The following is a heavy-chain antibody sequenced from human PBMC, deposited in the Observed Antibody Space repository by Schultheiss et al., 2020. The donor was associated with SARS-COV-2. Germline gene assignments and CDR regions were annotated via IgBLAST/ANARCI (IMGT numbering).Heavy chain of an antibody. CDR2: IWYDGSNK. CDR3: AKPRIQLWSYYGMDV. J-gene: IGHJ6*02. D-gene: IGHD5-18*01. V-gene: IGHV3-30*02. CDR1: GFTFSSYG. Sequence: GGSLRLSCAASGFTFSSYGMHWVRQAPGKGLEWVAVIWYDGSNKYYADSVKGRFTISRDNSKNTLYLQMNSLRAEDTAVYYCAKPRIQLWSYYGMDVWGQGTTVTVSS.